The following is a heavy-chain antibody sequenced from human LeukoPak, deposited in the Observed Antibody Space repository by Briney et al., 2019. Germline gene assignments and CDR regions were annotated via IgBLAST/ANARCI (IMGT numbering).Heavy chain of an antibody. D-gene: IGHD6-13*01. J-gene: IGHJ4*02. V-gene: IGHV4-59*08. Sequence: TSSETLSLTCTVSGGSISSYYWSWIRQPPGKGLEWIGYIYYSGSTNYNPSLKSRVTISVDTSKNQFSLKLSSVTAADTAVYYCARHSQEGFANAYKRYSSWNPFDYWGQGTLVTASS. CDR1: GGSISSYY. CDR2: IYYSGST. CDR3: ARHSQEGFANAYKRYSSWNPFDY.